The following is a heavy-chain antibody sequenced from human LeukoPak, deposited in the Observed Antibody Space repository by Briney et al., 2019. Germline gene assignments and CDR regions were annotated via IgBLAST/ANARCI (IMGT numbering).Heavy chain of an antibody. CDR1: RFTFNSYA. D-gene: IGHD5-12*01. CDR2: IGGSNGIT. J-gene: IGHJ4*02. CDR3: ARNENSGWGYFDY. V-gene: IGHV3-23*01. Sequence: GGSLRLSCAASRFTFNSYAMSWVRQAPGKGLEWVSVIGGSNGITFYVGSVKGRFTISRDDSKDTLYLQMNSLRAEDTAVYYCARNENSGWGYFDYWGQGTLVTVSS.